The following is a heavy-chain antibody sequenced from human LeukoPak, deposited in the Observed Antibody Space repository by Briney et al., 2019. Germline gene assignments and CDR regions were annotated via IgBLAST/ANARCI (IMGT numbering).Heavy chain of an antibody. CDR1: GFTFSSCW. J-gene: IGHJ4*02. V-gene: IGHV3-7*01. D-gene: IGHD3-3*01. Sequence: PGGSLRLSCAASGFTFSSCWMSWVRQAPGKGLEWVANIKQDGSEKYYVDSVKGRFTISRDNAKNSLYLQMNSLRAEDTAVYYCASWNYWGQGTLVTVSS. CDR2: IKQDGSEK. CDR3: ASWNY.